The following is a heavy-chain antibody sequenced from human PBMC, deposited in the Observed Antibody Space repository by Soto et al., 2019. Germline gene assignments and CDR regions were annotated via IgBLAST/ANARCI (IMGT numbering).Heavy chain of an antibody. D-gene: IGHD3-22*01. Sequence: LRLSCAASGFTFSSYGMHWVRQAPGKGLEWVAVISYDGSNKYYADSVKGRFTISRDNSKNTLYLQMNSLRAEDTAVYYCAKVHSNYYDSSGPLDYWGQGTLVTVSS. CDR2: ISYDGSNK. J-gene: IGHJ4*02. CDR3: AKVHSNYYDSSGPLDY. V-gene: IGHV3-30*18. CDR1: GFTFSSYG.